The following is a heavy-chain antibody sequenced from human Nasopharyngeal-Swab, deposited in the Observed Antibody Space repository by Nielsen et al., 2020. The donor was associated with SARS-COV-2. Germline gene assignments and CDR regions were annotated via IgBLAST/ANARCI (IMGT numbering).Heavy chain of an antibody. J-gene: IGHJ5*02. D-gene: IGHD3-9*01. CDR2: INTNTGNP. Sequence: ASVKVSCKASGYTFTSYAMNWVRQAPGQGLEWMGWINTNTGNPTYAQGFTGRFVFSLDTSVSTAYLQISSLKAEDTAVYYCARDGYFDWLALSWFDPWGRGTLVTVSS. CDR1: GYTFTSYA. V-gene: IGHV7-4-1*02. CDR3: ARDGYFDWLALSWFDP.